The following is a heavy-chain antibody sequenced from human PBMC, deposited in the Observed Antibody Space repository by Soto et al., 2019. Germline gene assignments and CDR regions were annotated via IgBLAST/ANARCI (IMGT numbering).Heavy chain of an antibody. V-gene: IGHV3-74*01. J-gene: IGHJ3*02. CDR1: GLTFSSYW. D-gene: IGHD2-21*01. Sequence: GGSLRLSCAASGLTFSSYWMHWVRQAPGEGLVWFSRINSDGRSTSYADSVKGRFTISRDNAKNTLYLQMNSLRAEDTAVYYCARDYGEAGSTAVCGMWGKGTMVTVSS. CDR3: ARDYGEAGSTAVCGM. CDR2: INSDGRST.